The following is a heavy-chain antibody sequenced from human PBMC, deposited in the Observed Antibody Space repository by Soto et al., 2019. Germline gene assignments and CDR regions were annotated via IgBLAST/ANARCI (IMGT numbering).Heavy chain of an antibody. CDR3: ARGNSNKLLLVYYYGMDV. Sequence: QVQLVQSGAEVKKPGSSVKVSCKASGGTFSSYAISWVRQAPGQGLEWMGGIIPIFGTANYAQKFQGRVTIIADESTSTAYMELSSLRSEDTAVYYCARGNSNKLLLVYYYGMDVWGQGTTVTVSS. V-gene: IGHV1-69*01. CDR2: IIPIFGTA. CDR1: GGTFSSYA. J-gene: IGHJ6*01. D-gene: IGHD3-22*01.